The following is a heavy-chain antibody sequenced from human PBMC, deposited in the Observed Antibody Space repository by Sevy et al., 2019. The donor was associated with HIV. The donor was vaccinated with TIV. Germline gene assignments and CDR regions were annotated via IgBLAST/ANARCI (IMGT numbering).Heavy chain of an antibody. D-gene: IGHD6-13*01. CDR1: AFTFSSYD. CDR3: ARETAADAFDV. V-gene: IGHV3-13*05. CDR2: IGLSGDP. J-gene: IGHJ3*01. Sequence: GGCLRLSCAATAFTFSSYDMHWVRQVAGKGLEWVSSIGLSGDPYFAGSVKGRFTISRDNVKNYSYLQMSSLRAGDTAVYYCARETAADAFDVWGQGTFVTVSS.